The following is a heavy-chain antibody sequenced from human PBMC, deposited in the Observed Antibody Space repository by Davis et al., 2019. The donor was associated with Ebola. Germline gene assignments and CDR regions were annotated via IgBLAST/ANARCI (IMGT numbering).Heavy chain of an antibody. D-gene: IGHD5-12*01. CDR1: GFTFSSYG. CDR2: IWYDGSNK. CDR3: ARDWVGSGYSFDY. V-gene: IGHV3-33*01. Sequence: PGGSLRLSCAASGFTFSSYGMHWVRQAPGKGLEWVAVIWYDGSNKYYADSVKGRFTISRDNSKNTLYLQMNSLRAEDTAVYYCARDWVGSGYSFDYWGQGTLVTVSS. J-gene: IGHJ4*02.